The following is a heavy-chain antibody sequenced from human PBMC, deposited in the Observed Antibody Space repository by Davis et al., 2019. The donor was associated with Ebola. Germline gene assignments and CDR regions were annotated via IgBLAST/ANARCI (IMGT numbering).Heavy chain of an antibody. CDR3: ARDKAYTSSWFSSHEPRGMDV. CDR1: GGSFSGYY. CDR2: IYHSGST. V-gene: IGHV4-34*01. Sequence: MPSETLSLTCAVYGGSFSGYYWSWIRQPPGKGLEWIGEIYHSGSTTYNPSLKSRVTISVDTSKNQFSLKLSSVTAADTAVYYCARDKAYTSSWFSSHEPRGMDVWGQGTTVTVSS. J-gene: IGHJ6*02. D-gene: IGHD6-13*01.